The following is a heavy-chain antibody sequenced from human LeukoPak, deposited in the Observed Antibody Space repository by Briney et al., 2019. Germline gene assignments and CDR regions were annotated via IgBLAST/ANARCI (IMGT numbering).Heavy chain of an antibody. D-gene: IGHD2-2*02. V-gene: IGHV3-7*01. CDR1: GFTFSSYW. CDR2: IKQDGGEK. Sequence: GGSLRLSCAASGFTFSSYWMSCVRQAPGKGLEWVANIKQDGGEKYYVDSVKGRFTISRDNAKNSLYLQMNSLRAEDTAVYYCAREVSPCSSTSCYIYYYYGMDVWGQGTTVTVSS. CDR3: AREVSPCSSTSCYIYYYYGMDV. J-gene: IGHJ6*02.